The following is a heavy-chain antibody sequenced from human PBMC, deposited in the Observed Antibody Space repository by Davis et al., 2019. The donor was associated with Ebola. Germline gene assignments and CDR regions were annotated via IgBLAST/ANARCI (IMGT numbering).Heavy chain of an antibody. CDR2: IYSGGST. CDR1: GFTVSSNY. Sequence: PGGSLRLSCAASGFTVSSNYMSWVRQAPGKGLEWVLVIYSGGSTYYADSVKGRFTISRDNSKNTLYLQMNSLRAEDTAVYYCAREMATMLDYWGQGTLVTVSS. V-gene: IGHV3-66*02. D-gene: IGHD5-24*01. J-gene: IGHJ4*02. CDR3: AREMATMLDY.